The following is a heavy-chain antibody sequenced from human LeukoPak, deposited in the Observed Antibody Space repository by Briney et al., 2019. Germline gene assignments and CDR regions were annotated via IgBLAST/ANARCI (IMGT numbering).Heavy chain of an antibody. V-gene: IGHV3-33*01. D-gene: IGHD6-25*01. CDR3: ARDWQRTPFDY. CDR2: IWYDGSNK. CDR1: GFTFSSYG. Sequence: GGSLRLSCAASGFTFSSYGMHWVRQAPGKGLGWVAVIWYDGSNKYYADSVKGRFTISRDNSKNTLYLQMNSLRAEDTAVYYCARDWQRTPFDYWGPGTLVTVSS. J-gene: IGHJ4*02.